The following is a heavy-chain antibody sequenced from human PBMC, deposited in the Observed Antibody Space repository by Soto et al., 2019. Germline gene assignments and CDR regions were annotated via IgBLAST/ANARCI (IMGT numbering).Heavy chain of an antibody. CDR1: GGTFSSYA. CDR3: ASRSGVATITDDHDAFDI. J-gene: IGHJ3*02. CDR2: IIPIFGTA. Sequence: ASVKVSCKASGGTFSSYAISWVRQAPGQGLEWMGGIIPIFGTANYAQKFQGRVTITADESTSTAYMELSSLRSEDTAVYYCASRSGVATITDDHDAFDIWGQGTMVTVSS. V-gene: IGHV1-69*13. D-gene: IGHD5-12*01.